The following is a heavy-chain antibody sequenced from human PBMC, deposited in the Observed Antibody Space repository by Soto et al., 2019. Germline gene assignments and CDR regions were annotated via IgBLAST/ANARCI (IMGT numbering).Heavy chain of an antibody. CDR3: ARDPDSSSWYAFDI. V-gene: IGHV1-69*13. Sequence: ASVKVSCKASGGTFSSYAISWVRQAPGQGLEWMGGIIPIFGTANYAQKFPGRVTITADESTSTAYMELSSLRSEDTAVYYCARDPDSSSWYAFDIWGQGTMVTVSS. D-gene: IGHD6-13*01. J-gene: IGHJ3*02. CDR2: IIPIFGTA. CDR1: GGTFSSYA.